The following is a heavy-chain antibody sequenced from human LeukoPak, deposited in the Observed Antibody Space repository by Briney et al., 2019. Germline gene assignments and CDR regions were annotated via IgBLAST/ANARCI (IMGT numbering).Heavy chain of an antibody. J-gene: IGHJ4*02. V-gene: IGHV1-18*01. CDR1: GYXFTSYG. Sequence: ASVKVSCKASGYXFTSYGISWVRQAPGQGHEWLGWISAYNGNTNYAQKLQGRVTMTTDTSTSTAYMELRSLRSDDTAVYYCARGGDYYDSSGYPSPFYYFDYWGQGTLVTVSS. CDR2: ISAYNGNT. D-gene: IGHD3-22*01. CDR3: ARGGDYYDSSGYPSPFYYFDY.